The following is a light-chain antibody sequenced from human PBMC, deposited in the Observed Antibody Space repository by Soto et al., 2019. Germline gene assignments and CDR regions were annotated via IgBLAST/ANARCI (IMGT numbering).Light chain of an antibody. CDR3: QVWDSGSDHYV. Sequence: SYELTKPPSVSVAPGQTARITCGGNNIGSKSVHWYQQKPGQAPVLVVYHDTDRPSGIPERFSGSNSGNTATLTISRVEAGDEADYYCQVWDSGSDHYVLGTGTKVTVL. CDR1: NIGSKS. J-gene: IGLJ1*01. CDR2: HDT. V-gene: IGLV3-21*02.